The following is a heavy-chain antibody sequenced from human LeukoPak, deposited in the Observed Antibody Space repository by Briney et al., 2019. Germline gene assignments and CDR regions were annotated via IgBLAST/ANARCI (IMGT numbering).Heavy chain of an antibody. CDR1: GYTFTSYD. J-gene: IGHJ5*02. CDR2: INTNTGNP. D-gene: IGHD6-13*01. CDR3: ARTILGIAAAGTWVWFDP. Sequence: GASVKVSCKASGYTFTSYDINWVRQAPGQGLEWMGWINTNTGNPTYAQGFTGRFVFSLDTSVSTAYLQISSLKAEDTAVYYCARTILGIAAAGTWVWFDPWGQGTLVTVSS. V-gene: IGHV7-4-1*02.